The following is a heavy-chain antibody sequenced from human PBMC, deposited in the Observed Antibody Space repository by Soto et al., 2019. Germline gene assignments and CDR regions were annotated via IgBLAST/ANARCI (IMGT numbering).Heavy chain of an antibody. V-gene: IGHV4-39*01. D-gene: IGHD1-26*01. CDR2: IYYSGST. CDR1: GGYISSSGYY. Sequence: PSETLSLTCTVSGGYISSSGYYWGWIRQPPGKGLEWIGSIYYSGSTYYNPSLKSRVTISVDTSKNQFSLKLSSVTAADTAVYYCARPLVGAPHEGNNWFDPWGQGTLVTVSS. J-gene: IGHJ5*02. CDR3: ARPLVGAPHEGNNWFDP.